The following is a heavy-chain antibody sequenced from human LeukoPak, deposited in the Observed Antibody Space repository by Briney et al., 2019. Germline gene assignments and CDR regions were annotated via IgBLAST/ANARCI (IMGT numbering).Heavy chain of an antibody. CDR3: ASKQWLAQGYYGMDV. Sequence: SSVNVPCLSCPGTLRSCAISWQRRATAYGHESMRRIIPILGIANYAQKFQGRVTITADKPTSTAHMELSSLRAEDTAVYYCASKQWLAQGYYGMDVWGQGTTVSVSS. V-gene: IGHV1-69*04. D-gene: IGHD6-19*01. CDR1: PGTLRSCA. J-gene: IGHJ6*02. CDR2: IIPILGIA.